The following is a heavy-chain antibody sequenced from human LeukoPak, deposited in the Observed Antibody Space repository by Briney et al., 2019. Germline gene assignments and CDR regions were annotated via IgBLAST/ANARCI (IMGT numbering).Heavy chain of an antibody. V-gene: IGHV4-59*01. Sequence: SETLSLTCTVSGGSISSYYWSWIRQPPGKGLEWIGYIYYSGSINYNPSLKSQVTISVDTSKNQFSLKLSSVTAADTAVYYCARSGVRAAYSYYMDVWGKGTTVTIPS. CDR3: ARSGVRAAYSYYMDV. D-gene: IGHD2-2*01. J-gene: IGHJ6*03. CDR2: IYYSGSI. CDR1: GGSISSYY.